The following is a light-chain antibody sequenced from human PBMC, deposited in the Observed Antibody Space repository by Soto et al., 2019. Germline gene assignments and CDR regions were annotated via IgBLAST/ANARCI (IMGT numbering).Light chain of an antibody. CDR3: QQYDNLPLT. J-gene: IGKJ4*01. Sequence: DIRMTQSPSSLSVSVGDRVTITCQASQDISNYLNWYQQKPGKAPKLLIYDASNLETGVPSRFSGSRSGTDFTFTISSLQPEDIATYYCQQYDNLPLTFGGGNKVEIK. V-gene: IGKV1-33*01. CDR2: DAS. CDR1: QDISNY.